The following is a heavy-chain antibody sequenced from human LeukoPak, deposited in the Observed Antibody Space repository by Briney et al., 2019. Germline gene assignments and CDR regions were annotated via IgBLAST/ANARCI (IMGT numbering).Heavy chain of an antibody. V-gene: IGHV3-11*01. CDR2: ISQSGADV. Sequence: GGSLRLSCAASGFTFSDYYMNWIRQAPGKGLEYIAYISQSGADVSYADSVKGRFTVSRDNAKNSVFLQMNSLTAENTAVYYCASVARLLADWGQGTLVTVSS. CDR1: GFTFSDYY. CDR3: ASVARLLAD. D-gene: IGHD3-9*01. J-gene: IGHJ4*01.